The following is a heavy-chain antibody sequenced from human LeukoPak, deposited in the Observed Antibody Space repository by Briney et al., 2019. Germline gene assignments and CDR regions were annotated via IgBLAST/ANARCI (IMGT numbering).Heavy chain of an antibody. V-gene: IGHV1-2*02. CDR3: ARDSNNYCTNGVCYLSWFDP. D-gene: IGHD2-8*01. CDR2: INPNSGGT. Sequence: GASVKVSCKASGYTFTCNYMHWVRQAPGPGIERMGWINPNSGGTNYAQKFQGRVTMTRDTSISTAYMELSRLRSDDTAVYYCARDSNNYCTNGVCYLSWFDPWGQGTLVTVSS. J-gene: IGHJ5*02. CDR1: GYTFTCNY.